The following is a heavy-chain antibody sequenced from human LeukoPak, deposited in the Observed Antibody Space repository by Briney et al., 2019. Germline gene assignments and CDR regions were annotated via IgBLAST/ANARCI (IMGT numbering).Heavy chain of an antibody. V-gene: IGHV4-61*08. CDR2: IYYSGST. CDR3: AREVPIVRGLRWDY. J-gene: IGHJ4*02. CDR1: GGSISSGGYY. Sequence: SETLSLTCIVSGGSISSGGYYWSWVRQHPGKGLEWIGYIYYSGSTNCNPSLKSRVTISIDTSKNQFSLKLRSVTAADTAVYYCAREVPIVRGLRWDYWGQGTLVTVSS. D-gene: IGHD3-10*01.